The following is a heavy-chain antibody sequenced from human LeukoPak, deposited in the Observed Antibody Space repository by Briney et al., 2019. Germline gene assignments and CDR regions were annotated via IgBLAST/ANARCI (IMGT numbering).Heavy chain of an antibody. CDR2: INPSGGST. V-gene: IGHV1-46*01. D-gene: IGHD6-19*01. CDR1: GYTFTSYY. CDR3: ARVVWGAGYSSGWYSDY. Sequence: ASVKVSCKASGYTFTSYYMHWVRQAPGQGLEWMGIINPSGGSTSYAQKFQGRVTMTRDTSTSTVYMELSRLRSDDTAVYYCARVVWGAGYSSGWYSDYWGQGTLVTVSS. J-gene: IGHJ4*02.